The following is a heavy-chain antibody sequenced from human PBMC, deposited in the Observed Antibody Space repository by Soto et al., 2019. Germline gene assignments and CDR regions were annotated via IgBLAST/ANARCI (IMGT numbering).Heavy chain of an antibody. Sequence: QVQLVQSGAEVKKPGSSVKVSCKASGGTFSSYAISWXXXXXXXXXXWMGGIIPIFGTANYAQKFQGRVTITADEXXXXXXXXXXXXXXXXXXXXXXAXXXXXXXYSPFDYWGQGTLVTVSS. CDR3: AXXXXXXXYSPFDY. V-gene: IGHV1-69*12. CDR1: GGTFSSYA. CDR2: IIPIFGTA. J-gene: IGHJ4*02. D-gene: IGHD4-4*01.